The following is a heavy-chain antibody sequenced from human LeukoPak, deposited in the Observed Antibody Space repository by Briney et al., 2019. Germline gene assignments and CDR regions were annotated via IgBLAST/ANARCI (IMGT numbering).Heavy chain of an antibody. CDR1: GGSISSYY. CDR3: ARDTKWLLGYYYYGMDV. V-gene: IGHV4-4*07. D-gene: IGHD3-22*01. Sequence: SETLSLTCTVSGGSISSYYWSWIRQPAGKGLEWIGRIYTSGSTNYNPSLKSRVTMSVDTSKNQFSPKLSSVTAADTAVYYCARDTKWLLGYYYYGMDVWGQGTTVTVSS. J-gene: IGHJ6*02. CDR2: IYTSGST.